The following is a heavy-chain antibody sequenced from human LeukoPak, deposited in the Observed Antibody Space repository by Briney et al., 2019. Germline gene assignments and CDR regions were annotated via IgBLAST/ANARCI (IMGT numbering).Heavy chain of an antibody. CDR1: GGTFSSYA. CDR3: ARDGRVAVAGV. Sequence: ASVKVSCKASGGTFSSYAISWVRQAPGQGLEWIGRIIPIFGTANYAQKFQGRVTMTRDTSISTAYMELSRLRSDDTAVYYCARDGRVAVAGVWGQGTLVTVSS. D-gene: IGHD6-19*01. V-gene: IGHV1-69*05. J-gene: IGHJ4*02. CDR2: IIPIFGTA.